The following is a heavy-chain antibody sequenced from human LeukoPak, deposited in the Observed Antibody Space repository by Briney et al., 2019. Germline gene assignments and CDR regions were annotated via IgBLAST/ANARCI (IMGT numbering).Heavy chain of an antibody. CDR2: IYHSGST. CDR3: ARGGRGAAAGSDY. CDR1: GGSISSSNW. V-gene: IGHV4-4*02. J-gene: IGHJ4*02. D-gene: IGHD6-13*01. Sequence: PSETLSLTCAVSGGSISSSNWWSWVRQPPGKGLEWIGEIYHSGSTNYNPSLKSRVTISVDTSKNQFSLKLSSVTAADTAMYYCARGGRGAAAGSDYWGQGTLVTVSS.